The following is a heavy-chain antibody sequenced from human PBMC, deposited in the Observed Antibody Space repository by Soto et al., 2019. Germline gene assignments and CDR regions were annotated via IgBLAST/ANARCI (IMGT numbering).Heavy chain of an antibody. CDR1: GYTFTSYA. J-gene: IGHJ6*02. CDR3: ARDGTFMVYAFFYYGMDV. CDR2: INAGNGNT. D-gene: IGHD2-8*01. V-gene: IGHV1-3*01. Sequence: QVQLVQSGAEVKKPGASVKVSCKASGYTFTSYAMHWVRQAPGQRLEWMGWINAGNGNTKYAQKLQGRVTMTTDTSTSTAYMELRSLRSDDTAVYYCARDGTFMVYAFFYYGMDVWGQGTTVTVSS.